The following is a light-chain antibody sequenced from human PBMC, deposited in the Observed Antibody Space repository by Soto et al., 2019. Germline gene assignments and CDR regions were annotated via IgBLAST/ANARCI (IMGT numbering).Light chain of an antibody. Sequence: EIVLTQSPATLSLSPGERATLSCRASQSVSSYLAWYQQKPGKAPGLLIYDASDRATGFPARFSGSGSGTDFTLTIGRLEPEDFAVYYCQQRSNWPWTLGQVTKLEIK. CDR2: DAS. J-gene: IGKJ1*01. V-gene: IGKV3-11*01. CDR3: QQRSNWPWT. CDR1: QSVSSY.